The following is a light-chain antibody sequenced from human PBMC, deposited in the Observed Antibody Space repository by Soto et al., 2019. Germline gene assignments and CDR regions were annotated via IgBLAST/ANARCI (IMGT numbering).Light chain of an antibody. V-gene: IGLV2-11*01. Sequence: QSALTQPRSVSGSPGQSVAISCTGTSSDVGGYNYVSWYQQHPGKAPKLMIYDVTKRPSGVPDRFSASKSGNTASLTISELQADDEADYYCCSYAGSYSDVFGTGTKVTV. J-gene: IGLJ1*01. CDR3: CSYAGSYSDV. CDR2: DVT. CDR1: SSDVGGYNY.